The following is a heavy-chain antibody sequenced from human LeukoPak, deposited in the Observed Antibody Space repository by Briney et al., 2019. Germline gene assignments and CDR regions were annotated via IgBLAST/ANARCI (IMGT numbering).Heavy chain of an antibody. CDR1: GGSFRGYY. V-gene: IGHV4-34*01. D-gene: IGHD3-3*01. Sequence: SETLSLTCAVYGGSFRGYYWSWIRQPPGKGLEWMGEINHSGGTNYNPSLKSRVTISADTYNNESSLKLSSVTAADTAVYYCARATNNYDFWSGYQFDPWGQGSLVTVSS. J-gene: IGHJ5*02. CDR2: INHSGGT. CDR3: ARATNNYDFWSGYQFDP.